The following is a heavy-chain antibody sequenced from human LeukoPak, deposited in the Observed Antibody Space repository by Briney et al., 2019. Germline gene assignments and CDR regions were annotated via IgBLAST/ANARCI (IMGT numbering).Heavy chain of an antibody. CDR3: ARVPRRDYFDY. Sequence: GGSLRLSCAASGFTFSSNYMSWVRQAPGKGLEWVSVIYSGGSTKYADSVKGRVTISRDNSKKTRYLQMNSLRAEDTAVYYCARVPRRDYFDYWGQGTLVTVSS. D-gene: IGHD1-14*01. CDR2: IYSGGST. J-gene: IGHJ4*02. V-gene: IGHV3-53*01. CDR1: GFTFSSNY.